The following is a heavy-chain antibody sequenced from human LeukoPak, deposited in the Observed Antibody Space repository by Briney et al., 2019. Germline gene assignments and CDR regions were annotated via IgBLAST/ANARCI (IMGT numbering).Heavy chain of an antibody. V-gene: IGHV3-48*01. CDR1: GFTFNNYA. Sequence: GGSLRLSCAASGFTFNNYAMTWVRQAPGKGLEWVSYISDSSAMYYADSVRGRFTISRDNAKNSLFLQMSSLRVEDTGVYYCARDGGYSGYDADCWGPGTLVTVSS. D-gene: IGHD5-12*01. CDR3: ARDGGYSGYDADC. CDR2: ISDSSAM. J-gene: IGHJ4*02.